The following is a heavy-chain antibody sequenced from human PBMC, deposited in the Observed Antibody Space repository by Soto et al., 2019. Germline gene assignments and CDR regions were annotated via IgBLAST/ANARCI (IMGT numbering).Heavy chain of an antibody. D-gene: IGHD6-19*01. CDR1: GGSFSGYY. J-gene: IGHJ6*02. CDR3: ARAPLYSSGWYYYYGMDV. CDR2: INHSGST. Sequence: SETLSLTCAVYGGSFSGYYWSWIRQPPGKGLEWIGEINHSGSTNYNPSLKSRVTISVDTSKNQFSLKLSSVTAADTAVYYCARAPLYSSGWYYYYGMDVWGQGTTVTVSS. V-gene: IGHV4-34*01.